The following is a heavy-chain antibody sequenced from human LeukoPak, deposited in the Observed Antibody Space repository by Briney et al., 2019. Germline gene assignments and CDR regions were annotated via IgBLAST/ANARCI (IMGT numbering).Heavy chain of an antibody. CDR3: ARDFSGSYDC. CDR1: GYTLTGYY. D-gene: IGHD1-26*01. Sequence: ASVKVSCKTSGYTLTGYYIHWVRQAPGQGLEWMGLVNPSSGGTHYAQKFQGRVTMTRDTSISTAYMGLSSLRSDDTGVYYCARDFSGSYDCWGRGTLVTVSS. J-gene: IGHJ4*02. CDR2: VNPSSGGT. V-gene: IGHV1-2*02.